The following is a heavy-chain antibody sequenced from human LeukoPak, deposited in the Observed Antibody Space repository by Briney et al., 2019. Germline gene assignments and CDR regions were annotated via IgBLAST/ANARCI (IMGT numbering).Heavy chain of an antibody. CDR2: IRYDGSNK. J-gene: IGHJ5*02. CDR1: GFTFSSYG. D-gene: IGHD2-15*01. Sequence: QPGGSLRLSCAASGFTFSSYGMHWVRQAPGKGLEWVAFIRYDGSNKYYADSVKGRFTISRDNSKNTLYLQMNSLRAEDTAVYYCAKALIPSRTPSWFDPWGQGTLVTVSS. V-gene: IGHV3-30*02. CDR3: AKALIPSRTPSWFDP.